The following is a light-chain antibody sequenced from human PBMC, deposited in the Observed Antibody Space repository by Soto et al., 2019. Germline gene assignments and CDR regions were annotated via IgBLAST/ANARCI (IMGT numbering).Light chain of an antibody. CDR3: QQANSFPYT. CDR2: AAS. J-gene: IGKJ2*01. Sequence: DIQMTQSPSSVSASVGDRVTITCRASQSISSWLAWYQQQPGRAPKLLLYAASSLQTGVPSRFSGSGSGTDFTLTISSLQPEDFASYYCQQANSFPYTFGQGTKLEIK. CDR1: QSISSW. V-gene: IGKV1-12*01.